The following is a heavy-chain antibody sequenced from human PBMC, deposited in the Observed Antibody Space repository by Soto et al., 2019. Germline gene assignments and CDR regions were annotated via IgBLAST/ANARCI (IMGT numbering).Heavy chain of an antibody. V-gene: IGHV4-59*01. CDR3: ARDGGYCSSTSSYTYYYYGMDV. CDR1: GGSISSYY. D-gene: IGHD2-2*02. Sequence: LETLSLTCTVSGGSISSYYWSWIRQPPGKGLEWIGYIYYSGSTNYNPSLKSRVTISVDTSKNQFSLKLSSVTAADTAVYYCARDGGYCSSTSSYTYYYYGMDVWGQRTTVTVCS. J-gene: IGHJ6*02. CDR2: IYYSGST.